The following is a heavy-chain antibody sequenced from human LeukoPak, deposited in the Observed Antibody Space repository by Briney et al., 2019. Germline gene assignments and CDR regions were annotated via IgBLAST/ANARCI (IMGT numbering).Heavy chain of an antibody. V-gene: IGHV3-23*01. CDR3: AKDGYCSSTSCDYYYYYMDV. Sequence: PGGSLRLSCAASGFTFSSYAMSWVRQAPGKGLERVSAISGSGGSTYYADSVKGRFTISRDNSKNTLYLQMNSLRAEDTAVYYCAKDGYCSSTSCDYYYYYMDVWGKGTTVTVSS. J-gene: IGHJ6*03. CDR1: GFTFSSYA. CDR2: ISGSGGST. D-gene: IGHD2-2*01.